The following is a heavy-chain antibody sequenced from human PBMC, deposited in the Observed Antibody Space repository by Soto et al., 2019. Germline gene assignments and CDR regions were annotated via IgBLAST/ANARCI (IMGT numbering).Heavy chain of an antibody. V-gene: IGHV1-18*04. J-gene: IGHJ4*02. CDR3: ASDPQIFDS. Sequence: VPLVQSGAEVKKPGASVKVSCKPSGYTFTSYGISWVRQAPGQGLEWMGWTSAYNGNTKDAQKFQGRVTMTTDTSTSTSYMELRSLRSDDTGVYFCASDPQIFDSWGQGTLVTVSS. CDR1: GYTFTSYG. CDR2: TSAYNGNT.